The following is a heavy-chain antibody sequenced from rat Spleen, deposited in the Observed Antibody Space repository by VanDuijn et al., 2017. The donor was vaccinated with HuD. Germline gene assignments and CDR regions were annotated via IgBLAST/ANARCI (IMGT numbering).Heavy chain of an antibody. CDR1: GFTFNNYW. CDR2: ITNTGGST. Sequence: EVQLVESGGGLVQPGRSLKLSCVASGFTFNNYWMTWIRQAPGKGLEWVASITNTGGSTYYLDSVKGRFTISRDNAESTLYLQMNSLRSEDTATYYCTRAMYTTDYYYAKGYYVMDAWGQGASVTVSS. CDR3: TRAMYTTDYYYAKGYYVMDA. V-gene: IGHV5-31*01. D-gene: IGHD1-6*01. J-gene: IGHJ4*01.